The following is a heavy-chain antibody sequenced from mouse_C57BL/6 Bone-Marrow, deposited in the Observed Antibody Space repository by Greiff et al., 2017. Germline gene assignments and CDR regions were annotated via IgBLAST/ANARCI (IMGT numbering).Heavy chain of an antibody. V-gene: IGHV1-81*01. Sequence: QVQLQQSGAELARPGASVKLSCKASGYTFTSYGISWVKQRTGQGLEWIGEIHPRSGNTYYNEKFKGKATLTADKSSSTAYMELRSLTSEDSAVYFCAPFDGYYFAYWGQGTLVTVSA. D-gene: IGHD2-3*01. CDR2: IHPRSGNT. CDR3: APFDGYYFAY. J-gene: IGHJ3*01. CDR1: GYTFTSYG.